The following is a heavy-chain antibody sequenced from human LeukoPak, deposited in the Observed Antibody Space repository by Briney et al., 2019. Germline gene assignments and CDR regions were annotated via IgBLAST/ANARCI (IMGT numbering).Heavy chain of an antibody. J-gene: IGHJ4*02. D-gene: IGHD4-17*01. CDR3: AKYTVTTPDY. CDR1: GYTLTELS. V-gene: IGHV3-23*01. CDR2: ISGSGYST. Sequence: SCKVSGYTLTELSMHWVRQAPGKGLEWVSAISGSGYSTYYADSVKGRFTISRDNSKNTLYLQMNSLRAEDTAVYYCAKYTVTTPDYWGQGTLVTVSS.